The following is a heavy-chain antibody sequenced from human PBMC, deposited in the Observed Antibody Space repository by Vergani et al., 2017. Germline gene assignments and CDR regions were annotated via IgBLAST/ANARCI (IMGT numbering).Heavy chain of an antibody. J-gene: IGHJ6*02. Sequence: QVQLVQSGAEVKKPGASVKVSCKASGYTFTGYYMHWVRQAPGQGLEWMGWINPNSGGTNYAQKFQGRVTMTRDTSISTAYMGLSRLRSDDTAVYYCARRILTGYYDYGMDVWGQGTTVTVSS. CDR1: GYTFTGYY. CDR2: INPNSGGT. D-gene: IGHD3-9*01. V-gene: IGHV1-2*02. CDR3: ARRILTGYYDYGMDV.